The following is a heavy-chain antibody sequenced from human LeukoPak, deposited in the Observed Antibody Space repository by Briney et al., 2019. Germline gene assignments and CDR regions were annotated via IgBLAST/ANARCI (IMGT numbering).Heavy chain of an antibody. V-gene: IGHV1-69*05. D-gene: IGHD2-2*01. Sequence: SVKVSCEASGGTFSSYTISWVRQAPGQGLEWMGRIIPIFGTANYAQKFQGRVTITTDESTSTAYMELSSLRSEDTAVYYCARDLGGCSSTSCCFYYWGQGTLVTVSS. CDR3: ARDLGGCSSTSCCFYY. CDR2: IIPIFGTA. J-gene: IGHJ4*02. CDR1: GGTFSSYT.